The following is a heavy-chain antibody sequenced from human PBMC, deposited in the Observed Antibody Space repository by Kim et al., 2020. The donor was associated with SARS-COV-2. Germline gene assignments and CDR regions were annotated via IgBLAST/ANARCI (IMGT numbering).Heavy chain of an antibody. D-gene: IGHD4-4*01. J-gene: IGHJ4*02. V-gene: IGHV4-34*01. CDR2: INHSGST. CDR1: GGSFSGYY. Sequence: SETLSLTCAVYGGSFSGYYWSWIRQPPGKGLEWIGEINHSGSTNYNPSLKSRVTISVDTSKNQFSLKLSSVTAADTAVYYCASMTTVPLASYFDYWGQGT. CDR3: ASMTTVPLASYFDY.